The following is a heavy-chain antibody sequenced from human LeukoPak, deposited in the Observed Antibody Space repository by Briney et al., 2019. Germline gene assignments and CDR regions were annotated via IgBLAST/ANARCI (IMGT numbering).Heavy chain of an antibody. J-gene: IGHJ6*02. V-gene: IGHV1-46*01. Sequence: ASVTVSCTPSGYTFSRHYIHWVRQAPGQGLEWLGIINTSGATTRYGQNFKGRVTATRDTSTSTVYMEMSSLNSEDTAVYYCARGLESSGWYGMDVWGQGTTIIVSS. CDR1: GYTFSRHY. CDR3: ARGLESSGWYGMDV. D-gene: IGHD6-19*01. CDR2: INTSGATT.